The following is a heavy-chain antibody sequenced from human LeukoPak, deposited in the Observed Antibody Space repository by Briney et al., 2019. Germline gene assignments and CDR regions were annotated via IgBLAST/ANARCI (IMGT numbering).Heavy chain of an antibody. V-gene: IGHV1-69*04. CDR2: IIPILGIA. Sequence: SVKVSCKASGGTFSSYAISWVRQAPGQGLEWMGRIIPILGIANYAQKFQGRVTITADKSTSTAYMELSSLRSEDTAVYYCARDASRPDYYGSGSAYYFDYWGQGTLATVSS. CDR3: ARDASRPDYYGSGSAYYFDY. J-gene: IGHJ4*02. CDR1: GGTFSSYA. D-gene: IGHD3-10*01.